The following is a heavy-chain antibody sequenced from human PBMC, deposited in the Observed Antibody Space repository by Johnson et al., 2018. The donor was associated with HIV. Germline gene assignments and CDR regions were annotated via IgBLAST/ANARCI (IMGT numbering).Heavy chain of an antibody. Sequence: QVQLVESGGGVVQPVRSLRLSCAASGFTFSSYAMHWVRQAPGKGLEWVAVISYDGSNKYYADSVKGRFTISRDNSKNTLYLQMNSLRAEDTAVYYCARDGEWELEDAFDIWGQGTMVTVSS. V-gene: IGHV3-30*04. CDR1: GFTFSSYA. D-gene: IGHD1-26*01. J-gene: IGHJ3*02. CDR2: ISYDGSNK. CDR3: ARDGEWELEDAFDI.